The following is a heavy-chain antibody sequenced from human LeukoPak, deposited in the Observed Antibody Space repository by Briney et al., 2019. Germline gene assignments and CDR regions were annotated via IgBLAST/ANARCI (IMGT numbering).Heavy chain of an antibody. J-gene: IGHJ4*02. D-gene: IGHD1-26*01. V-gene: IGHV3-15*01. Sequence: GGSLRLSCAASGFTFSSYSMNWVRQAPGKGLEWVGRIKSKTDGGTTDYAAPVKGRFTISRDDSKNTLYLQMNSLKTEDTAVYYCTTDRLPMRELHDYWGQGTLVTVSS. CDR2: IKSKTDGGTT. CDR3: TTDRLPMRELHDY. CDR1: GFTFSSYS.